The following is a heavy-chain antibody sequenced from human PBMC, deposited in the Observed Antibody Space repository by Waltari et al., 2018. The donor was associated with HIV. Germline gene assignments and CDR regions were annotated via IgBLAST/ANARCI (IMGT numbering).Heavy chain of an antibody. D-gene: IGHD3-9*01. Sequence: QVQLVQSGAEVKKPGAPVKVSCKASGYTFSNYGISWVRQAPGQGLEWMGWITAYNGNTNYAQKLQRRVTMTTDTSTSTAYMELRRLRSDDTAVYYCARGWDTLTDYYTVDYWGQGTLVTVSS. J-gene: IGHJ4*02. CDR2: ITAYNGNT. V-gene: IGHV1-18*01. CDR1: GYTFSNYG. CDR3: ARGWDTLTDYYTVDY.